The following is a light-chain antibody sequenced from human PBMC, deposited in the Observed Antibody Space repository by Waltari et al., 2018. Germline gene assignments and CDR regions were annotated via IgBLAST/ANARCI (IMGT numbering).Light chain of an antibody. CDR1: KSVLRSPVNKYY. CDR3: QQYHSPPST. CDR2: WAA. Sequence: EIVMNQSPDSLAVSLGGRATIKCKSSKSVLRSPVNKYYLAWFQPRPGQPPKLLIYWAATQESGFPDRFSGSGSGTDFTLTISSLPAEDVAVYYCQQYHSPPSTFGQGTKLEIK. J-gene: IGKJ2*01. V-gene: IGKV4-1*01.